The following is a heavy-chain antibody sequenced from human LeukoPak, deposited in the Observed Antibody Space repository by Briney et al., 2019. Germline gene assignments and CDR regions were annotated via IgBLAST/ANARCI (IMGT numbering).Heavy chain of an antibody. Sequence: SETLSLTCTVSGGSTGSDYWAWIRQPPGKGLEWIAYVYYGGVTSCNPSLKSRVTISIDTSKNQFSLNLTSVTAADTAVYYCARLSLHCSGGSCYRGPFDYWGQGTLVTVSS. CDR3: ARLSLHCSGGSCYRGPFDY. J-gene: IGHJ4*02. CDR1: GGSTGSDY. D-gene: IGHD2-15*01. CDR2: VYYGGVT. V-gene: IGHV4-59*08.